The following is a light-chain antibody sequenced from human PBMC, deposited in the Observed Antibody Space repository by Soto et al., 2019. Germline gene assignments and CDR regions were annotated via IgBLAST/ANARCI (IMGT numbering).Light chain of an antibody. CDR2: DAS. V-gene: IGKV3-11*01. CDR3: QQSGT. CDR1: QSVSSY. Sequence: EFVLTQSAATLSFSPGERATLSCRASQSVSSYLAWYQQKPGQAPRLLIYDASKRATGIPARFSGSGSGTDFTLTISSLEPEDFAVYYCQQSGTFGGGTKVDIK. J-gene: IGKJ4*01.